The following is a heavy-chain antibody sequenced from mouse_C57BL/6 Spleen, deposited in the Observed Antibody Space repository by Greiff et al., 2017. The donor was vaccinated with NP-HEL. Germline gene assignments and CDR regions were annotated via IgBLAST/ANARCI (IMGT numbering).Heavy chain of an antibody. J-gene: IGHJ1*03. CDR3: TRSLSNWYFDV. D-gene: IGHD1-1*02. Sequence: VQLQQSGAELVRPGASVTLSCKASGYTFTDYDMHWVKQTPVHGLEWIGAIDPETGGTAYNQKFKGKAILTADKSSSTAYMELRSLTSEDSAVYYCTRSLSNWYFDVWGTGTTVTVSS. CDR1: GYTFTDYD. V-gene: IGHV1-15*01. CDR2: IDPETGGT.